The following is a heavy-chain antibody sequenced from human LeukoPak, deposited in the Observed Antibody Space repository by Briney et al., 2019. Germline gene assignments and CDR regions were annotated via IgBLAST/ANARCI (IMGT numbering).Heavy chain of an antibody. V-gene: IGHV1-8*01. CDR3: ARESGYCSGGSCYSDYYYMDV. D-gene: IGHD2-15*01. CDR2: MNPNSGNT. Sequence: ASVKVSCKASGYTFTSYDINWVRQATGQGLEWMGWMNPNSGNTGYAQKFQGRVTITADESTSTAYMELSSLRSEDTAVYYCARESGYCSGGSCYSDYYYMDVWGKGTAVTVSS. CDR1: GYTFTSYD. J-gene: IGHJ6*03.